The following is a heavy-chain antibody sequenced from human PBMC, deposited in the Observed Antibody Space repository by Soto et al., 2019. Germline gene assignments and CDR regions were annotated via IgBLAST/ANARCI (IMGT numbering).Heavy chain of an antibody. V-gene: IGHV5-51*01. Sequence: GESLPSSCKGSAYRFSIYWLVWVRQMAGKGLEWMGIIYPADSDTRSSPSFQGKVTISADRSISTAYLHLSSLKASDTDMYYCARLTYNGSCFDRGYFDYWGQGTPVSVSS. CDR2: IYPADSDT. CDR1: AYRFSIYW. D-gene: IGHD1-26*01. CDR3: ARLTYNGSCFDRGYFDY. J-gene: IGHJ4*02.